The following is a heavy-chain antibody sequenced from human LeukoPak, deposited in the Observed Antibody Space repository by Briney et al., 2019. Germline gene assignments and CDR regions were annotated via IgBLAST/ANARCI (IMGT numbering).Heavy chain of an antibody. CDR3: ASGGYSYGEFEY. D-gene: IGHD5-18*01. CDR1: GYSINSGYY. V-gene: IGHV4-38-2*01. J-gene: IGHJ4*01. Sequence: SETLSLTCSVSGYSINSGYYWGWIRQPPGKGLEWIAIMHHTGCTHYNPSLQSRVTISVDTSKNKFSLKLSSVTAADTAVYYWASGGYSYGEFEYCGDGTLFTVSS. CDR2: MHHTGCT.